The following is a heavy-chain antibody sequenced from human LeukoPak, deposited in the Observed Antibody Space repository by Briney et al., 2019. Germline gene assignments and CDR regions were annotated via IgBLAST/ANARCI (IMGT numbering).Heavy chain of an antibody. J-gene: IGHJ4*02. D-gene: IGHD3-16*01. CDR1: GGSITFSNYY. Sequence: SETLSLTCTVSGGSITFSNYYWGWVRQPPGKGLEWIGGFYYSGNTYYNPSLKSRVTISADTSKKQFSLKLTSVTAADTAVYYCARSRGSSAFDYWGQGTLGTVSS. CDR2: FYYSGNT. CDR3: ARSRGSSAFDY. V-gene: IGHV4-39*01.